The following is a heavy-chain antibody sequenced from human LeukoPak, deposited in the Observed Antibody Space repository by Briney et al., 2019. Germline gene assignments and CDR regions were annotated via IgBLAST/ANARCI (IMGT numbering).Heavy chain of an antibody. Sequence: VASVKVSCKASGGTFSSYAISWVRQAPGQGLEWMGGIIPIFGTANYAQKFQGRVTITADKSTSTAYMELSSLRSEDTAVYYCARAVKHDYVWGSYRSNDAFDIWGQGTMVTVSS. CDR1: GGTFSSYA. J-gene: IGHJ3*02. CDR2: IIPIFGTA. CDR3: ARAVKHDYVWGSYRSNDAFDI. D-gene: IGHD3-16*02. V-gene: IGHV1-69*06.